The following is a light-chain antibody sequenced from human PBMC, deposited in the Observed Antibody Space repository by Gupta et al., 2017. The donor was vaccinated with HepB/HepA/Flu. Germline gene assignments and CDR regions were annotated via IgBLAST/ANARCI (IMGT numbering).Light chain of an antibody. J-gene: IGKJ4*01. CDR1: QNISSN. CDR2: GAS. Sequence: EIVMTQSPATLSVSPGQRVTLSCRASQNISSNLAWYQQKPGQAPRLLIYGASTRATGIPARFSGSGSGTXFTLTMXSLQSEDFAVYYCQQYNNWPLTFGXGTKVEIK. V-gene: IGKV3-15*01. CDR3: QQYNNWPLT.